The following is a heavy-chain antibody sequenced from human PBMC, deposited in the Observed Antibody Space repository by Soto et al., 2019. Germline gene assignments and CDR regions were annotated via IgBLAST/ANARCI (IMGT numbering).Heavy chain of an antibody. J-gene: IGHJ6*02. D-gene: IGHD3-16*01. CDR2: IFHSGST. V-gene: IGHV4-4*02. CDR3: ANMGGDV. Sequence: QVQLQESGPGLVKPSGTLSLTCAVSGASISSNNWWSWVRQPPGKGLEWIGEIFHSGSTNYHASLKSRVTISLDKSKNQFSLQLTSVTAADTALYFCANMGGDVWGQGTTVTVSS. CDR1: GASISSNNW.